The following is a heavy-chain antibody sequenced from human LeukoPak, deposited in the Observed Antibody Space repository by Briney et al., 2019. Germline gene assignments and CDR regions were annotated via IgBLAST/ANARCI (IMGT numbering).Heavy chain of an antibody. CDR3: ARDLGGMDV. J-gene: IGHJ6*04. D-gene: IGHD3-10*01. CDR2: ISYDGSNK. V-gene: IGHV3-30*04. Sequence: PGGSLRLSCAASGFTFSNYAMHWVRQAPGKGLEWVAVISYDGSNKYYADSVKGRFTISRDNSKNTLYLQMNSLRAEDTAVYYCARDLGGMDVWGKGTTVTVSS. CDR1: GFTFSNYA.